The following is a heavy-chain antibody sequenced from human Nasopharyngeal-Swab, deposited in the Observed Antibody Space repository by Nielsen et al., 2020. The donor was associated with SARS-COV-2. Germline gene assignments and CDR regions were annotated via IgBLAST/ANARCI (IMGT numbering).Heavy chain of an antibody. V-gene: IGHV3-21*01. D-gene: IGHD1-26*01. Sequence: GGSLRLSCAASGFTFSSYSMNWVRQAPGKGLEWVSSISSSSSYIYYTDSLKGRFTISRDNARNSLYLQMNSLRAEDTAVYYCARERVGATSLTRVGFDYWGQGILVTVSS. J-gene: IGHJ4*02. CDR2: ISSSSSYI. CDR1: GFTFSSYS. CDR3: ARERVGATSLTRVGFDY.